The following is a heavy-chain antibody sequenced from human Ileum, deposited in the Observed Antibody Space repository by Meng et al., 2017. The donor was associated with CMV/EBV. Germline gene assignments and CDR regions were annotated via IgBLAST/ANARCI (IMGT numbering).Heavy chain of an antibody. CDR2: INSDGSRT. D-gene: IGHD2-15*01. V-gene: IGHV3-74*03. CDR3: VTNLHCSGGSCRNY. J-gene: IGHJ4*02. CDR1: GFTFSGDW. Sequence: GESLKISCAASGFTFSGDWMHWVRQAPGEGLMLVSRINSDGSRTEYADFVKGRFTISRDNANNTLYLVMSSLRAEDTAVYYCVTNLHCSGGSCRNYWGQGTLVTVSS.